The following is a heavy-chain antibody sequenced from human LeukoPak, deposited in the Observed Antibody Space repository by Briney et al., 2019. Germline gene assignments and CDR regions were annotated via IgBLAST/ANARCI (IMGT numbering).Heavy chain of an antibody. J-gene: IGHJ3*02. CDR1: GGSFSGYY. Sequence: PSETLSLTCAVYGGSFSGYYWSWIRQPPGKGLEWIGEINHSGSTNYNPSLKSRVTISVDTSKNQFSLKLSSVTAADTAVYYCARGPRYYCSGGSCHAFDIWGQGTMVTVSS. CDR2: INHSGST. V-gene: IGHV4-34*01. CDR3: ARGPRYYCSGGSCHAFDI. D-gene: IGHD2-15*01.